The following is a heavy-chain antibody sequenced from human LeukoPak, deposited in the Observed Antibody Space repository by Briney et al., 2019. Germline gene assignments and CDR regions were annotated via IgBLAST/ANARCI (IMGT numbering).Heavy chain of an antibody. D-gene: IGHD3-22*01. CDR1: GGPFSTNA. V-gene: IGHV1-69*06. CDR2: IIPLFGTT. J-gene: IGHJ4*02. CDR3: ARDRKFYYDSSGYASFDF. Sequence: SVKVSCKASGGPFSTNAINWVRQAPGQGLEWMGGIIPLFGTTKYAQKFQGRVTISADKSTNTAYMELSSLRSEDTAMYYCARDRKFYYDSSGYASFDFWGQGTLVTASS.